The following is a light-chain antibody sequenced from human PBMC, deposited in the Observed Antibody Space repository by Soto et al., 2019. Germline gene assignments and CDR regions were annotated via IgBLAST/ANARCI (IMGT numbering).Light chain of an antibody. J-gene: IGKJ2*01. V-gene: IGKV1-5*01. CDR1: QSISSW. Sequence: DIQMTQSPSTLSASVGDRVIISCRASQSISSWLAWYQQKPGKAPKLLIYDASSLESGVPSRFSGSGSEPEFTLTISNLQPDDFATYYCQQYNSFSPYTFGQGTKLEIK. CDR2: DAS. CDR3: QQYNSFSPYT.